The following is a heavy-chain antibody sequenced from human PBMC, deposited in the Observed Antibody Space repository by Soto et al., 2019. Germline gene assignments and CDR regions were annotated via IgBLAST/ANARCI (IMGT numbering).Heavy chain of an antibody. CDR2: IIPSFGPA. J-gene: IGHJ6*02. CDR1: GGTFSNFP. Sequence: QVQLVQSGAEVKKPGSSVKVSCKASGGTFSNFPITWVRLAPGQGLEWMGGIIPSFGPAHYAQVFQGRVTITADESTNTAYMELSGLRDEDAAVYYCARGPTIPAAENIYYDGMDVGGQGTTVTVSS. V-gene: IGHV1-69*01. D-gene: IGHD6-25*01. CDR3: ARGPTIPAAENIYYDGMDV.